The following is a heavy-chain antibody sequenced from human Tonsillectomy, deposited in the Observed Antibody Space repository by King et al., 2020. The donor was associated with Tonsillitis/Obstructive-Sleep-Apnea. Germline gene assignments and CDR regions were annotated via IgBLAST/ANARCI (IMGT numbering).Heavy chain of an antibody. CDR3: AYTSRAGTTPPNYYYMDV. V-gene: IGHV2-5*02. J-gene: IGHJ6*03. CDR1: GFSISTSGAG. D-gene: IGHD1-1*01. CDR2: IYWDDDK. Sequence: TLKESGPTLVKPTQTLTLTCTFSGFSISTSGAGVGWIRQPPGQALEWLVIIYWDDDKRYSPSLKSRLTITKDTSKNQVVLTMTNMDPVDTATYYCAYTSRAGTTPPNYYYMDVWGKGTTVTVSS.